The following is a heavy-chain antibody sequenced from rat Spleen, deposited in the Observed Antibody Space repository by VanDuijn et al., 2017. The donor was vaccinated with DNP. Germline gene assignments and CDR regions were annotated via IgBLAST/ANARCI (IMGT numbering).Heavy chain of an antibody. CDR2: IIYDGSST. Sequence: EVQLVESGGGLLQPGRSLKLSCAASGFTFSDYAMAWVRQSPKKGLEWVATIIYDGSSTYYRDSVKGRFTISRDNAKSSLFLQMDSLRSEDTATYYCTTLITFMSGWSQGTSVTVSS. D-gene: IGHD1-1*01. CDR1: GFTFSDYA. J-gene: IGHJ4*01. CDR3: TTLITFMSG. V-gene: IGHV5-17*01.